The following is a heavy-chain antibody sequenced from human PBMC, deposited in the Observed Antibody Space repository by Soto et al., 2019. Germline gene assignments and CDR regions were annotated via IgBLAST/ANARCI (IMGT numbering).Heavy chain of an antibody. CDR1: GFIFSSYG. CDR3: ARLRYFDWPDAFDI. CDR2: IWYDGSKK. V-gene: IGHV3-33*01. Sequence: ESGGGVVQPGRSLRLSCAASGFIFSSYGMHWVRQAPCKGLEWVAVIWYDGSKKYYADSVKGRFTISRDNSKNTLYLQMNSLRAEDTAVYYCARLRYFDWPDAFDIWGQGTMVTVSS. D-gene: IGHD3-9*01. J-gene: IGHJ3*02.